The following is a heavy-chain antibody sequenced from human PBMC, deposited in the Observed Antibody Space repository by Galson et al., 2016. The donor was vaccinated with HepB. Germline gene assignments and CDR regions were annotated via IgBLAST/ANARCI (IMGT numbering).Heavy chain of an antibody. J-gene: IGHJ3*01. CDR1: GDTFNNYI. V-gene: IGHV1-69*02. CDR2: IIPIFEIT. D-gene: IGHD6-13*01. Sequence: SVKVSCKASGDTFNNYIFTWVRQASGQGLEWLGKIIPIFEITNYAQKFQGRVTITADKSTTTVYMELSSLTSDDTAVYYCARAPRRINHGTARSDPFELWGQGTLVIVSS. CDR3: ARAPRRINHGTARSDPFEL.